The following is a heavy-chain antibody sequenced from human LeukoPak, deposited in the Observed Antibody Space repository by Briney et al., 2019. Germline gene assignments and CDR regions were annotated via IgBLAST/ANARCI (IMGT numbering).Heavy chain of an antibody. CDR2: INHSGST. Sequence: PSETLSLTCAVYGGSFSGYYWSWIRQPPGKGLEWIGEINHSGSTNYNPSLKSRVTISVDTSKNQFSLKLSSVTAADTAVYYCARDYSSGDRSYFDLWGRGTLVTVSS. J-gene: IGHJ2*01. D-gene: IGHD6-19*01. CDR1: GGSFSGYY. V-gene: IGHV4-34*01. CDR3: ARDYSSGDRSYFDL.